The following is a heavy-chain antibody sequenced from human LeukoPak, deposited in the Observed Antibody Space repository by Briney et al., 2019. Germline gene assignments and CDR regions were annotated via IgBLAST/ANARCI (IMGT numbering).Heavy chain of an antibody. D-gene: IGHD2-15*01. J-gene: IGHJ4*02. Sequence: GGSLRLSCAASGFTFSDYWMSWVRQAPGKGLEWVASIKQDGSEDYYVDSVKGRFTISRDNAKKSMYLQMNSLRADDTAVYYCARGGGYCSGGSCYWECWGQGTLVIVPT. CDR2: IKQDGSED. CDR3: ARGGGYCSGGSCYWEC. CDR1: GFTFSDYW. V-gene: IGHV3-7*01.